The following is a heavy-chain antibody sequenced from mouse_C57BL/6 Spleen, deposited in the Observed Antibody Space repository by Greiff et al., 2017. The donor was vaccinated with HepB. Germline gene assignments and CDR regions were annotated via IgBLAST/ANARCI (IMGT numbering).Heavy chain of an antibody. V-gene: IGHV1-55*01. CDR1: GYTFTSYW. Sequence: VQLQQSGAELVKPGASVKMSCKASGYTFTSYWITWVKQRPGQGLEWIGDIYPGSGSTNYNEKFKSKATLTVDTSSSTAYMQLSSLTSEDSAVYYCARSLYYDYLYYAMDYWGQGTSVTVSS. D-gene: IGHD2-4*01. J-gene: IGHJ4*01. CDR2: IYPGSGST. CDR3: ARSLYYDYLYYAMDY.